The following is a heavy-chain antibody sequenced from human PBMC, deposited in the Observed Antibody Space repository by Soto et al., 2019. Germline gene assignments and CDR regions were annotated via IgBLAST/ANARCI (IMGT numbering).Heavy chain of an antibody. CDR1: GYTFTSYD. D-gene: IGHD6-19*01. CDR2: MNPNSGNT. Sequence: ASVKVSCKASGYTFTSYDINWVRQATGQGLEWMGWMNPNSGNTGYAQKLQGRVTMTRNTSISTAYMELSSLRSEDTAVYYCARGSSSGWYGGSYYYGMDVWGQGTTVTVSS. V-gene: IGHV1-8*01. CDR3: ARGSSSGWYGGSYYYGMDV. J-gene: IGHJ6*02.